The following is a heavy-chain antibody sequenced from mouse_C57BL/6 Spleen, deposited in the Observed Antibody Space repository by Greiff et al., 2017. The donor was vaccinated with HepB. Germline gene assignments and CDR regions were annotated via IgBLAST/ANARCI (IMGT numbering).Heavy chain of an antibody. CDR2: ISNGGGST. CDR3: ARGYPYFDY. V-gene: IGHV5-12*01. D-gene: IGHD2-14*01. CDR1: GFTFSDYY. Sequence: EVMLVESGGGLVQPGGSLKLSCAASGFTFSDYYMYWVRQTPEKRLEWVAYISNGGGSTYYPDTVKGRFTISRDNAKNTLYLQMSRLKSEDTAMYYCARGYPYFDYWGQGTTLTVSS. J-gene: IGHJ2*01.